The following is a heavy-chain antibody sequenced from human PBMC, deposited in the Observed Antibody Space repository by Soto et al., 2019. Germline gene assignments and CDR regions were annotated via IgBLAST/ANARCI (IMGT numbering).Heavy chain of an antibody. CDR2: IYPGDSDT. Sequence: ESLKISFKGSGYSFTSYWLGWVRQIPGKGLEWMGIIYPGDSDTRYSPSFQGQVTISADKSISTAYLQWSSLKASDTAMYYCARQGITMIDRQPQYYYYGMDVWGQGTTVTVSS. J-gene: IGHJ6*02. D-gene: IGHD3-22*01. CDR1: GYSFTSYW. CDR3: ARQGITMIDRQPQYYYYGMDV. V-gene: IGHV5-51*01.